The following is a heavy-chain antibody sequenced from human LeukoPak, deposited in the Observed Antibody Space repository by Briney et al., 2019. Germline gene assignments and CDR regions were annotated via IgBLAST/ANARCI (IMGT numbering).Heavy chain of an antibody. CDR2: ISGSGGST. Sequence: GGSLRLSCAASGFTLSSDPMSWVRQAPGKGLEWVSAISGSGGSTYYADSVKGRFTISRDNSKNTLYLQMNSLRAEDTAVYYCAKIRSPIYQGSFDYWGQGTLVTVSS. CDR1: GFTLSSDP. CDR3: AKIRSPIYQGSFDY. V-gene: IGHV3-23*01. J-gene: IGHJ4*02. D-gene: IGHD2-2*01.